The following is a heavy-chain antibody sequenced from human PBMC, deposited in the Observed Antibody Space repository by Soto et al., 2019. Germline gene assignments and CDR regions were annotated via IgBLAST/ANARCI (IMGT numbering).Heavy chain of an antibody. V-gene: IGHV1-69*02. J-gene: IGHJ4*02. CDR3: ASSYGSGYRDFDY. Sequence: QVQLVQSGAEVKRPGSSVKVSCKASGDTFNFYSINWVRQAPGLGLEWMGRVNPIVSMSNYAQKFQGRVTMTADKSTSTAYMELSSLRSEDTAIYYCASSYGSGYRDFDYWGPGALVTVSS. CDR1: GDTFNFYS. CDR2: VNPIVSMS. D-gene: IGHD3-10*01.